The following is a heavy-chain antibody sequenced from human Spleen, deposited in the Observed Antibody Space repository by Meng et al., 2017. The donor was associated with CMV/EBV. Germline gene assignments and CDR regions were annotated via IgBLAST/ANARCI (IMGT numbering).Heavy chain of an antibody. D-gene: IGHD3-22*01. CDR1: GFTFSSYE. J-gene: IGHJ3*01. CDR3: ARDDDSSGWFS. Sequence: GGSLRLSCAASGFTFSSYEMNWVRQAPGKGLEWVSYISSSGSTIYYADSVKGRFTISRDNAKNSLYLQMNSLRAEDTAVYYCARDDDSSGWFSWGQGTKVTVSS. CDR2: ISSSGSTI. V-gene: IGHV3-48*03.